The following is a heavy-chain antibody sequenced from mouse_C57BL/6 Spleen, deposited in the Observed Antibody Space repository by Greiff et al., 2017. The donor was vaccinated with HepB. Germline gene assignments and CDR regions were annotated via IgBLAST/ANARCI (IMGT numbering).Heavy chain of an antibody. CDR1: GYTFTSYW. V-gene: IGHV1-50*01. CDR3: DRPISFGISLGFGY. CDR2: IDPSDSYT. J-gene: IGHJ3*01. D-gene: IGHD1-1*01. Sequence: QVQLQQPGAELVKPGASVKLSCKASGYTFTSYWMQWVKQRPGQGLEWIGEIDPSDSYTNYNQKFKGKATLTVDTSSTSAYMQLSSLTSEDSAVYSCDRPISFGISLGFGYWGQGTLVTVSA.